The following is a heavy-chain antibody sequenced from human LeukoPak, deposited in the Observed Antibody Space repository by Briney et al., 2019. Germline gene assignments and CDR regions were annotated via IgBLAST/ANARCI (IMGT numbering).Heavy chain of an antibody. V-gene: IGHV3-30-3*01. Sequence: PGGSLRLSCAASGFTFSSYAMHWVRQAPGKGLEGVADISYDGSNKYYADSVKGRFTISRDNSKNTLYLQMNSLRAEGTAVYYCARSLTMVRAPSIDYWGQGTLVTVSS. CDR3: ARSLTMVRAPSIDY. CDR1: GFTFSSYA. CDR2: ISYDGSNK. J-gene: IGHJ4*02. D-gene: IGHD3-10*01.